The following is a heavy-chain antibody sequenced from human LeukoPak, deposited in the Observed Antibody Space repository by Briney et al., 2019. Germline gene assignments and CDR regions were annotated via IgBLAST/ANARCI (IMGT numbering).Heavy chain of an antibody. CDR2: ISAYNGNT. D-gene: IGHD3-22*01. J-gene: IGHJ4*02. Sequence: ASVKVSCKASGYTLTDYYMHWVRQAPGQGLEWMGWISAYNGNTNYAQKLQGRVTMTTDTSTSTAYMELRSLRSDDTAVYYCARVRGDAYYYDSSGYSPLENWGQGTLVTVSS. CDR1: GYTLTDYY. CDR3: ARVRGDAYYYDSSGYSPLEN. V-gene: IGHV1-18*04.